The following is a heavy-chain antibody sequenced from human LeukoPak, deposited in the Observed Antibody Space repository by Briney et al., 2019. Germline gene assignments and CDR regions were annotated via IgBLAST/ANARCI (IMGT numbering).Heavy chain of an antibody. J-gene: IGHJ6*03. CDR3: AKDKDYGYYMDV. CDR1: GFTLSSYG. D-gene: IGHD3-16*01. V-gene: IGHV3-33*06. Sequence: GRSLRLSCAASGFTLSSYGMHWVRQAPGKGLEGVAVIWYDESDKYYADSVKGRFTISRDNSKNTLYLQMNSLRAEDTAVYYCAKDKDYGYYMDVWGKGTTVTVSS. CDR2: IWYDESDK.